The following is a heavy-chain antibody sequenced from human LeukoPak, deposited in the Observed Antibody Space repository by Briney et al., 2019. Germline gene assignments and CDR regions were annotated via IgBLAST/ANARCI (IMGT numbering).Heavy chain of an antibody. D-gene: IGHD4-17*01. Sequence: SQTLSLTCTVSGGSISSYYWSWIRQPPGKGLERIGYIYYSGSTNYNPSLKSRVTISVDTSKNQFSLKLSSVTAADTAVYYCARAHDYGEIDYWGQGTLVTVSS. CDR1: GGSISSYY. CDR2: IYYSGST. V-gene: IGHV4-59*01. CDR3: ARAHDYGEIDY. J-gene: IGHJ4*02.